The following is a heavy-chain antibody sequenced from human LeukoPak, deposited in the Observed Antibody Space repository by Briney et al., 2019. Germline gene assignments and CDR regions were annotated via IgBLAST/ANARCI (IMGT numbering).Heavy chain of an antibody. D-gene: IGHD3-10*01. CDR2: ISAYNGNT. V-gene: IGHV1-18*01. CDR3: ARGQTQLWFGEGRAAFDI. J-gene: IGHJ3*02. CDR1: GYTFTSYG. Sequence: ASVKVSCKASGYTFTSYGISWVRQAPGQGLEWMGWISAYNGNTNYAQKLQGRVTMTTDTSTSTDYMELRSLRSDDTAVYYCARGQTQLWFGEGRAAFDIWGQGTMVTVSS.